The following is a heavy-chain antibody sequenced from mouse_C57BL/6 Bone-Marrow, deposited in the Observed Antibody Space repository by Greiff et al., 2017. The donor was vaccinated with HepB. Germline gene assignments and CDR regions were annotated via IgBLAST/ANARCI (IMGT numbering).Heavy chain of an antibody. CDR3: AREGGSSYNY. Sequence: VQLVESGAELARPGASVKLSCKASGYTFTSYGISWVKQRTGQGLEWIGEIYPRSGNTYYNEKFKGKATLTADKSSSTAYMELRSLTSEDSAVYFCAREGGSSYNYWGQGTTLTVSS. D-gene: IGHD1-1*01. CDR1: GYTFTSYG. J-gene: IGHJ2*01. CDR2: IYPRSGNT. V-gene: IGHV1-81*01.